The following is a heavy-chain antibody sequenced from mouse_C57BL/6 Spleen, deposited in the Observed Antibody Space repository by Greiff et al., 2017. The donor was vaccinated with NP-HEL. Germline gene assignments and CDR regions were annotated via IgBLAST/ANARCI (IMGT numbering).Heavy chain of an antibody. CDR1: GYTFTSYW. V-gene: IGHV1-53*01. CDR3: AREKVVATLYYAMDY. D-gene: IGHD1-1*01. J-gene: IGHJ4*01. CDR2: INPSNGGT. Sequence: QVQLKQPGTELVKPGASVKLSCKASGYTFTSYWMHWVKQRPGQGLEWIGNINPSNGGTNYNEKFKSKATLTVDKSSSTAYMQLSSLTSEDSAVYYCAREKVVATLYYAMDYWGQGTSVTVSS.